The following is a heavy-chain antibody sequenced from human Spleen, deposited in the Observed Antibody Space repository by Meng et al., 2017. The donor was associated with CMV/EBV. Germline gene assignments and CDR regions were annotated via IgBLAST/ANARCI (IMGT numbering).Heavy chain of an antibody. Sequence: GGSLRLSCAASGFTFSSYWMSWVRQPPGKGLEWVANIKGDGSETYYVDSVKGRFTISRDNAKNSLNLQMNSLRAEDTAVYYCARGGVFMSDWGQGTLVTVSS. CDR3: ARGGVFMSD. CDR2: IKGDGSET. V-gene: IGHV3-7*01. CDR1: GFTFSSYW. D-gene: IGHD3-16*01. J-gene: IGHJ4*02.